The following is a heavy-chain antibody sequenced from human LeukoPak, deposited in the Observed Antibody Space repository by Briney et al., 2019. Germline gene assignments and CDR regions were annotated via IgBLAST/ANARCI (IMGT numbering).Heavy chain of an antibody. V-gene: IGHV4-61*02. CDR1: GGSISSGSYY. Sequence: SQTLSLTCTVSGGSISSGSYYWSWIRRPAGKGLEWIGRIYTSGSTNYNPSLKSRVTISVDTSKNQFSLKLSSVTAADTAVYYCARGANWFDPWGQGTLVTVSS. D-gene: IGHD4/OR15-4a*01. CDR2: IYTSGST. J-gene: IGHJ5*02. CDR3: ARGANWFDP.